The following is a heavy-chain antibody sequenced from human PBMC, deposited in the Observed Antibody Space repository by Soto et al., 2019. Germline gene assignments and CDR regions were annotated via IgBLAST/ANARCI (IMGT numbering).Heavy chain of an antibody. Sequence: QVQLEQAGAEVKKPGASVKVSCKASGYTFTSYGMNWVRQAPGQGLEWMGWISGYNGQTKLAQKVQGRVTMTIDTSTSKAYMELRSLRSDDTAVYYCARELAEWLSETESYFYMDVWGKGTTVIVSS. J-gene: IGHJ6*03. CDR2: ISGYNGQT. CDR3: ARELAEWLSETESYFYMDV. D-gene: IGHD3-3*02. V-gene: IGHV1-18*01. CDR1: GYTFTSYG.